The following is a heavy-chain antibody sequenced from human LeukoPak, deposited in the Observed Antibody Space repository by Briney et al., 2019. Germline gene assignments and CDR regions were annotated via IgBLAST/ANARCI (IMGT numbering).Heavy chain of an antibody. V-gene: IGHV5-51*01. D-gene: IGHD2-2*01. Sequence: GESLKISCKGSGYSFTSYWIGWVRQMPGKGLEWMGIIYPGDSDTRYSPSFQGQVTISADKSISTAYLQWSSLKASDTAMYYCARQAYCSSTSCYHYYYYYMDVWGKGTTVTVSS. J-gene: IGHJ6*03. CDR2: IYPGDSDT. CDR3: ARQAYCSSTSCYHYYYYYMDV. CDR1: GYSFTSYW.